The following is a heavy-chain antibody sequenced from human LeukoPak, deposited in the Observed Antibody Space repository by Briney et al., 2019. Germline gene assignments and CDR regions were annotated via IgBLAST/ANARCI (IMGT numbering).Heavy chain of an antibody. CDR1: GFTFSSYG. CDR2: IWYDGSNK. V-gene: IGHV3-33*01. CDR3: ARDFGSRNYPNGMDV. D-gene: IGHD6-13*01. J-gene: IGHJ6*02. Sequence: GRSLRLSCAASGFTFSSYGVHWVRQAPGKGLEWVAVIWYDGSNKYYADSVKGRFTISRDNSKNTLYLQMNSLRAEDTAVYYCARDFGSRNYPNGMDVWGQGTTVTVSS.